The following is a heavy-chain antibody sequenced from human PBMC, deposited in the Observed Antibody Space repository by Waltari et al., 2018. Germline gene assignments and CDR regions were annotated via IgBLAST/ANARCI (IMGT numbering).Heavy chain of an antibody. CDR3: ARDTPAPRITGATSVDY. CDR2: IYHSGIT. D-gene: IGHD1-20*01. V-gene: IGHV4-38-2*02. Sequence: QVQLQESGPGLVKPSETLSLTCSVSGYSLSSGYYWGWIRHTPGTWLEWLGSIYHSGITLYNPSLKSRVIISVDTSKNQFSLKLSSVTAADTAVYYCARDTPAPRITGATSVDYWGQGTLVTVSS. CDR1: GYSLSSGYY. J-gene: IGHJ4*02.